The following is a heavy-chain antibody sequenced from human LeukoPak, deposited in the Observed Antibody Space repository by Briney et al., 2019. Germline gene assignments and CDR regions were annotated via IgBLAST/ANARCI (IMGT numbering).Heavy chain of an antibody. CDR3: ARGLGARYYYDSSGQGDY. CDR1: GYSISSGYY. Sequence: SETLSLTCTVSGYSISSGYYWGWIRQPPGKGLEWIGSIYHSGSTYYNPSLKSRVTISVDTSKNQFSLKLSSVTAADTAVYYCARGLGARYYYDSSGQGDYWGQGTLVTVSS. D-gene: IGHD3-22*01. J-gene: IGHJ4*02. CDR2: IYHSGST. V-gene: IGHV4-38-2*02.